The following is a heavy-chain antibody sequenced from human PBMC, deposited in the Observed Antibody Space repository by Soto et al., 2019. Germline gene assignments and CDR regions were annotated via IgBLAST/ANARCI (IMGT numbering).Heavy chain of an antibody. CDR1: GFTFSDYY. D-gene: IGHD2-2*01. CDR2: ISSSGSTI. V-gene: IGHV3-11*01. CDR3: ARYQYQLLIRDGVKKEYYYYMDV. Sequence: GGSLRLSCAASGFTFSDYYMSWIRQAPGKGLEWVSYISSSGSTIYYADSVKGRFTISRDNAKNSLYLQMNSLRAEDTAVYYCARYQYQLLIRDGVKKEYYYYMDVWGKGTTVTVSS. J-gene: IGHJ6*03.